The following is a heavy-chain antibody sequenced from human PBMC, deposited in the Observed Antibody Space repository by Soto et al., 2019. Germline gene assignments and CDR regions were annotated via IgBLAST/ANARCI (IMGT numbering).Heavy chain of an antibody. D-gene: IGHD4-17*01. CDR2: IYHSGST. J-gene: IGHJ5*02. V-gene: IGHV4-30-2*01. Sequence: QLQLQESGSGLVKPSQTLSLTCAVSGGSISSGGYSWSWIRQPPGKGLEWIGYIYHSGSTYYNPSLKSRVTISVDRSKNQCSLKLSSVTAADTAVYYCARGGYGDYGAVWFDPWGQGTLVTVSS. CDR1: GGSISSGGYS. CDR3: ARGGYGDYGAVWFDP.